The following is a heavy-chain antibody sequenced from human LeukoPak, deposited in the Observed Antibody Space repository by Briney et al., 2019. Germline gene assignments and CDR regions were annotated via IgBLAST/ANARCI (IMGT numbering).Heavy chain of an antibody. J-gene: IGHJ4*02. Sequence: SEALSLTCTVSGGSISSSSYYWGWIRQPPGKGLEWIGSIYYSGSTYYNPSLKSRVTISVDTSKNQFSLKLSSVTAADTAVYYCARRKWFGTRPFDYWGQGTLVTVSS. V-gene: IGHV4-39*07. CDR2: IYYSGST. CDR1: GGSISSSSYY. D-gene: IGHD3-10*01. CDR3: ARRKWFGTRPFDY.